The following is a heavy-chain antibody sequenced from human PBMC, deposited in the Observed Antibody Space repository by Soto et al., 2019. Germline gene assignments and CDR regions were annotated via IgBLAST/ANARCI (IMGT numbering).Heavy chain of an antibody. Sequence: QVQLVQSGPEMKKSGASVKVSCKASGYTFTTYGISWVRQAPGQGLEWMGWISGYTGNTNYAQKFRGRVTMTTDTSTSTAFMELRSLRSDDTAVYYCARFAVRGPMQDAFDFWGQGTTVTVSS. J-gene: IGHJ3*01. CDR2: ISGYTGNT. CDR3: ARFAVRGPMQDAFDF. D-gene: IGHD3-16*01. CDR1: GYTFTTYG. V-gene: IGHV1-18*01.